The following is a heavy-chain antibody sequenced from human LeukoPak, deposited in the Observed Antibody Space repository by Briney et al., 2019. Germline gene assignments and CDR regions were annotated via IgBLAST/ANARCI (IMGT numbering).Heavy chain of an antibody. CDR2: INHSGST. Sequence: SETLSLTCAVYGGSFSGYYWSWIRQPPGKGLEWIGEINHSGSTNYNPSLKSRVIISVDTSKNQFSLKLSSVTAADTAVYYCARADLRFLVGIDYWGQGTLVTVSS. V-gene: IGHV4-34*01. D-gene: IGHD3-3*01. J-gene: IGHJ4*02. CDR1: GGSFSGYY. CDR3: ARADLRFLVGIDY.